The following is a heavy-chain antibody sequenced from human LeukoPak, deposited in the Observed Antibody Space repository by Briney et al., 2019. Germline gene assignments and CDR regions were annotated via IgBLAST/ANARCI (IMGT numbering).Heavy chain of an antibody. Sequence: SETLSLTCSVSGVSISGSTYYWGWIRQPPGKGLAWIGTLYYSGGTDYNPSLKSRVSISVDTPKNQFSLKLTSVTAADTAVYYCARQGCSGDTCHYYFDYWGQGTPVTVSS. J-gene: IGHJ4*02. V-gene: IGHV4-39*01. CDR1: GVSISGSTYY. CDR2: LYYSGGT. CDR3: ARQGCSGDTCHYYFDY. D-gene: IGHD2-15*01.